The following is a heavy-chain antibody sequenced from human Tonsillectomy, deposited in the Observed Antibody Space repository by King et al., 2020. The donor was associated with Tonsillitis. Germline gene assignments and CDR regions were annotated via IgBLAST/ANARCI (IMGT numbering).Heavy chain of an antibody. Sequence: HVQLVESGGGVVQPGRSLRLSCAASGFTFRTYPLHWVRQAPRKGLEWVAVISFDGSKKYYADSVKGRFTISRDKSNNTLYLQMNSLRPEDTASYYCASGRQAAIGGSDFWGQGTLVTVSS. CDR2: ISFDGSKK. D-gene: IGHD2-2*02. J-gene: IGHJ4*02. V-gene: IGHV3-30*01. CDR3: ASGRQAAIGGSDF. CDR1: GFTFRTYP.